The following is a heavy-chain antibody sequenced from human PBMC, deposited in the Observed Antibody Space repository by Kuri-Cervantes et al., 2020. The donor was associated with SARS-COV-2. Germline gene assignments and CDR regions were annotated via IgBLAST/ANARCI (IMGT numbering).Heavy chain of an antibody. CDR1: GGSISSSSYY. CDR2: IYYSGST. V-gene: IGHV4-39*07. Sequence: SETLSLTCTVSGGSISSSSYYWGWIRQPPGKGLEWIGSIYYSGSTYYNPSLKSRVTISVDTSKNQFSLKLSSVTAADTAVYYCARGRGIAAAGNWFDPWGQGTRVTVSS. J-gene: IGHJ5*02. CDR3: ARGRGIAAAGNWFDP. D-gene: IGHD6-13*01.